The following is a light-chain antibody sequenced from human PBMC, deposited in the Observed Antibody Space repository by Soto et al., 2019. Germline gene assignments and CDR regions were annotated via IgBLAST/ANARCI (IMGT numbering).Light chain of an antibody. CDR2: SSS. CDR3: QQYGSSPRT. Sequence: DIEMTQSPPILSVSPGEGATLSCRASQRISTNLAWYQHIPGQAPRLLIVSSSRRPTDVPARFSGSGSGTDFTLTINRLEPEDFAVYYCQQYGSSPRTFGQGTKVDI. V-gene: IGKV3-20*01. J-gene: IGKJ1*01. CDR1: QRISTN.